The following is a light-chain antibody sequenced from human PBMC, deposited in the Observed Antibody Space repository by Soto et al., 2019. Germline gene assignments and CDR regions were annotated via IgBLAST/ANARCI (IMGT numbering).Light chain of an antibody. J-gene: IGKJ4*01. CDR3: QQYDHLLT. V-gene: IGKV1-33*01. Sequence: DIQMTQSLSSLSASVGDRVTITCQASQDITNYLNWYQQKPGKAPKLLIYDASDLETGVPSRFSGSGSGTDFTFTISSLQPEDTATYYCQQYDHLLTFGGGTKVEIK. CDR2: DAS. CDR1: QDITNY.